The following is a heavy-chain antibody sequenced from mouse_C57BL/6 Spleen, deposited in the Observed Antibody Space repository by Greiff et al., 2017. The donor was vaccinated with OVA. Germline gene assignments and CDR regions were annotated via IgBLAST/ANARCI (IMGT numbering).Heavy chain of an antibody. CDR3: ARDSPYGNLAMDY. CDR1: GFTFSSYA. Sequence: DVQLQESGGGLVKPGGSLKLSCAASGFTFSSYAMSWVRQTPEKRLEWVATISDGGSYTYYPDNVKGRFTISRDNAKNNLYLQMSHLKSEDTAMYYCARDSPYGNLAMDYWGQGTSVTVSS. CDR2: ISDGGSYT. D-gene: IGHD2-1*01. J-gene: IGHJ4*01. V-gene: IGHV5-4*01.